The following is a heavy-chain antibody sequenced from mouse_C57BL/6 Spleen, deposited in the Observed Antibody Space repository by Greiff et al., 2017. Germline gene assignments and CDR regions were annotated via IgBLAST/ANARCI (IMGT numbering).Heavy chain of an antibody. D-gene: IGHD2-1*01. CDR3: ALYGNYPFDY. Sequence: VQLQQPGAELVKPGASVKLSCKASGYTFPSYWMHWVKQRPGRGLEWIGRIDPNSGGTKYNEKFKSKATLTVDKPSSTAYMQLSSLTSDDSAVYYCALYGNYPFDYWGQGTTLTVSS. J-gene: IGHJ2*01. CDR2: IDPNSGGT. CDR1: GYTFPSYW. V-gene: IGHV1-72*01.